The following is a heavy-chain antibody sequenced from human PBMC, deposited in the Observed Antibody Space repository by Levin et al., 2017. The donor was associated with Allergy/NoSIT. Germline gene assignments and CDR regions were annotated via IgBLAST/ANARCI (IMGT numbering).Heavy chain of an antibody. V-gene: IGHV3-48*03. CDR1: GFTFSDYE. CDR3: ARDIAKIVGATTGLYYYYGMDG. J-gene: IGHJ6*02. CDR2: IGGTGSTR. D-gene: IGHD1-26*01. Sequence: GGSLRLSCAASGFTFSDYEMNWVRLAPGKGLEWISYIGGTGSTRYYADSVKGRFIISRDNAKNSLYLQMNSLRAEDTAVYYCARDIAKIVGATTGLYYYYGMDGWGQGTTVTVSS.